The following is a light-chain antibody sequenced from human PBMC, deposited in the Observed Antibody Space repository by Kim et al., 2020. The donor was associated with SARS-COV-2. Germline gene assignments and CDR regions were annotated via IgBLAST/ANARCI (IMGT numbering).Light chain of an antibody. CDR3: YSAADNNWV. CDR2: KDS. CDR1: VLAKKY. J-gene: IGLJ3*02. V-gene: IGLV3-27*01. Sequence: SVSPGQTARITCSGDVLAKKYARWFQQKPGQAPVLVIYKDSERPSGIPERFSGSSSGTTVTLTISVAQVEDEADYYCYSAADNNWVFGGGTKLTVL.